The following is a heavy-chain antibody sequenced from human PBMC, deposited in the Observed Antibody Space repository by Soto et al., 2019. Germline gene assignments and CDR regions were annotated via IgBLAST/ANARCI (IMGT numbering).Heavy chain of an antibody. CDR3: ARDGSYDFWSGYYWSYYYYGMDV. CDR2: IWYDGSNK. CDR1: GFTFSSYG. Sequence: QVQLVESGGGVVQPGRSLRLSCAASGFTFSSYGMHWVRQAPGKGLEWVAVIWYDGSNKYYADSVKGRFTISRDNSKKTFYLQMNSLRAEDTAVYYCARDGSYDFWSGYYWSYYYYGMDVWGQGTTVTVSS. D-gene: IGHD3-3*01. J-gene: IGHJ6*02. V-gene: IGHV3-33*01.